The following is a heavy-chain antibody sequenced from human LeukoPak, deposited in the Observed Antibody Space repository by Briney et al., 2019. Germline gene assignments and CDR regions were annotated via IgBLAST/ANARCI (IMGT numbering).Heavy chain of an antibody. J-gene: IGHJ4*02. CDR3: SVVNYGSGSYPLGY. V-gene: IGHV3-23*01. CDR2: ISGSGGST. D-gene: IGHD3-10*01. Sequence: GGSLRLSCAASGFRFRSYGMGWVRQAPGKGLEWVSAISGSGGSTFYTDSVKGRCTISRDNSKNTLYLQMNSLRAEDTAVYYCSVVNYGSGSYPLGYWGQGNLVTVSS. CDR1: GFRFRSYG.